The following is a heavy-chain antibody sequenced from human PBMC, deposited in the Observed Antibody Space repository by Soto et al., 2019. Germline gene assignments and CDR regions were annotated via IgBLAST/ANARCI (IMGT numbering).Heavy chain of an antibody. Sequence: EVQLVESGGGLVQPGGSLRLSCAASGFTFNTYSMNWVRQAPGTGLELVSFIGRTGITIYYADSVKGRFTISRDNAKNSLYLQMNRLRAADTAVYYCARDVLGRAGDVATDLDYWGQGTLVTVS. CDR1: GFTFNTYS. CDR3: ARDVLGRAGDVATDLDY. V-gene: IGHV3-48*01. J-gene: IGHJ4*02. D-gene: IGHD5-12*01. CDR2: IGRTGITI.